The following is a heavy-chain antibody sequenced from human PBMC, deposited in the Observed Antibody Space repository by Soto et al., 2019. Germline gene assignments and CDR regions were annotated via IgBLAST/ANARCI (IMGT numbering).Heavy chain of an antibody. V-gene: IGHV3-33*01. CDR3: ARDIAVAGEMTYYYYGMDV. J-gene: IGHJ6*02. Sequence: QVQLVESGGGVVQPGRSLRLSCAASGFTFSSYGMHWVRQAPGKGPEWVAVIWYDGSNKYYADSVKGRFTISRDNSKNTLYLQMNSLRAEDTAVYYCARDIAVAGEMTYYYYGMDVWGQGTTVTVSS. CDR2: IWYDGSNK. CDR1: GFTFSSYG. D-gene: IGHD6-19*01.